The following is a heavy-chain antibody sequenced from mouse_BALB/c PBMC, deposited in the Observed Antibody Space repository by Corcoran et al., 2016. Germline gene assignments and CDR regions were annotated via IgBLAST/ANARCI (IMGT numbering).Heavy chain of an antibody. CDR3: TRDGSSYGYFDV. Sequence: QVQLQQPGAELVKPGASVKLSCKASGYTFTSYYMYWVKQRPGQGLEWIGGINPSNGGTNFNEKFKSKATLTVDKSSSTAYMQLSSLTSEDSAVYYCTRDGSSYGYFDVWGAGTTVTVSS. D-gene: IGHD1-1*01. V-gene: IGHV1S81*02. CDR1: GYTFTSYY. J-gene: IGHJ1*01. CDR2: INPSNGGT.